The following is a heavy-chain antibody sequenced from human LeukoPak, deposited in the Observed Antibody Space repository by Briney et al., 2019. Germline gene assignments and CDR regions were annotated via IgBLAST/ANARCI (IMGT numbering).Heavy chain of an antibody. V-gene: IGHV3-30*02. CDR1: GFTFSSYG. Sequence: GGSLRLSCAASGFTFSSYGMHWVRQAPGKGLEWVTFIRYDGNTKYYADSVKGRFTISRDNSKNSLYLQMNSLRVEDTAVYYCAKDLYVYDSSGYYPDYWGQGTLVTVSS. D-gene: IGHD3-22*01. J-gene: IGHJ4*02. CDR3: AKDLYVYDSSGYYPDY. CDR2: IRYDGNTK.